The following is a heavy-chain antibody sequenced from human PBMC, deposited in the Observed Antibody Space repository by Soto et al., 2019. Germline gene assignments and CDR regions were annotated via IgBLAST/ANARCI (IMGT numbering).Heavy chain of an antibody. J-gene: IGHJ4*02. CDR1: GGSFSGYY. CDR3: ARSHQLLSPCFDY. V-gene: IGHV4-34*01. CDR2: INHSGST. Sequence: SETLSLTCAVYGGSFSGYYWSWIRQPPGKGLEWIGEINHSGSTNYNPSLKSRVTISVDTSKNQFSLKLSSVTAADTAVYYCARSHQLLSPCFDYWGQGTLVTVSS. D-gene: IGHD2-2*01.